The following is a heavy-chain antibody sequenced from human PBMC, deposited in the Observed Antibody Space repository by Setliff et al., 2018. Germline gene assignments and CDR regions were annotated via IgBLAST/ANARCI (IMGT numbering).Heavy chain of an antibody. CDR3: ARINFYVSSGYYYAPEL. CDR2: INNYNFNT. V-gene: IGHV1-18*01. J-gene: IGHJ4*02. D-gene: IGHD3-22*01. Sequence: ASVKVSCKSSGFTFTDYGITWVRQVPGQGLEWMGWINNYNFNTQYAQKFQGRVTVTTDTSTTTAYMELRSLRADDTAVYYCARINFYVSSGYYYAPELWGQGTTVTISS. CDR1: GFTFTDYG.